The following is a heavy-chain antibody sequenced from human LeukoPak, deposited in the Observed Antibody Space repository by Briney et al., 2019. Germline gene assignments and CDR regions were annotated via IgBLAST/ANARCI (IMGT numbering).Heavy chain of an antibody. J-gene: IGHJ4*02. Sequence: GGSLRLSCAASGFTFSNYAMHWVRQAPGKGLEWVSVIYSGGSTYYADSVKGRFTISRDNSKNTLYLQMNSLRAEDTAVYYCARFSDYYGSGIDYWGQGTLVTVSS. CDR3: ARFSDYYGSGIDY. D-gene: IGHD3-10*01. CDR1: GFTFSNYA. CDR2: IYSGGST. V-gene: IGHV3-66*01.